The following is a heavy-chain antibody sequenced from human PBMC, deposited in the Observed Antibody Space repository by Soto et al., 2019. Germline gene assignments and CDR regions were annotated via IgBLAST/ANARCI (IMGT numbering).Heavy chain of an antibody. J-gene: IGHJ4*02. CDR1: GFTFGDYY. D-gene: IGHD3-10*01. CDR2: IGDSGGAR. V-gene: IGHV3-11*01. CDR3: AREGASGSHLLGGIDY. Sequence: QVHLEESGGGLVKPGGSLRLSCAASGFTFGDYYMSWIRQAPGKGLDWVSYIGDSGGARYYADSVKGRFTISRDNAKNSLYLEMNSLRLEDTAVDYCAREGASGSHLLGGIDYWGQGILVTVSS.